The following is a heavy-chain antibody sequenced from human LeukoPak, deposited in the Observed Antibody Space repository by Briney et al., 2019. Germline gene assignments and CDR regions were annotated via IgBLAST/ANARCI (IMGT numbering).Heavy chain of an antibody. CDR1: GNTFTSYG. CDR2: ISGYNGNT. D-gene: IGHD6-6*01. V-gene: IGHV1-18*01. CDR3: ARTTGGNIAARHFDY. Sequence: ASVKVSCKASGNTFTSYGVRWVRQGPGQGLDWMGWISGYNGNTKYAENLQGRVTVTTDTTTNTAYMELRSLRSDDTAVYYCARTTGGNIAARHFDYWGQGTLVTVSS. J-gene: IGHJ4*01.